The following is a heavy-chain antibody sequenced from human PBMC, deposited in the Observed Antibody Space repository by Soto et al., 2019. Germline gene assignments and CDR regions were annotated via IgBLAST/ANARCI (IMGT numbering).Heavy chain of an antibody. V-gene: IGHV4-59*01. CDR2: ISYSGST. D-gene: IGHD5-12*01. CDR3: ARDGRGYSGYSYDS. J-gene: IGHJ4*02. CDR1: GDSSSRYY. Sequence: SETLSLTCTVTGDSSSRYYWSWIRQPPGKGLEWIGYISYSGSTNYNPPLKSRVTISVDTSKTQFSLKLTSVTAADTAVYYCARDGRGYSGYSYDSWGQGTRVTVSS.